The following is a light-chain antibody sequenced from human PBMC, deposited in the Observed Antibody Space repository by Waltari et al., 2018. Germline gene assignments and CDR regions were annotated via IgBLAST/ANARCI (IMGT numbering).Light chain of an antibody. CDR3: QQYGSSPWT. J-gene: IGKJ1*01. CDR1: QSVSSSY. CDR2: GAS. V-gene: IGKV3-20*01. Sequence: ELVLTQSPGTLSLSPGESAPLSCSASQSVSSSYLAWYQQKPGQLPRVLIHGASNRATGIPDRFSGSGSGTDFTLTISRLEPEDFAVYYCQQYGSSPWTFGQGTKVEIK.